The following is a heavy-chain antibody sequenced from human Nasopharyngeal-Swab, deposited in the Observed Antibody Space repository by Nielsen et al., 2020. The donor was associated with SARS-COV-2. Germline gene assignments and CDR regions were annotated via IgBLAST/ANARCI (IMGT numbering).Heavy chain of an antibody. Sequence: ASVKVSCKASGYTFTSYGISWVRQAPGQGLEWMGWIIPYNGNTNYAQKLQGRVTMTTDTSTSTGYMELRSLRSDDTAVYYCSRDGIGCGWYRNDAIDIWGQGTMVTVYS. V-gene: IGHV1-18*04. CDR1: GYTFTSYG. D-gene: IGHD6-19*01. J-gene: IGHJ3*02. CDR2: IIPYNGNT. CDR3: SRDGIGCGWYRNDAIDI.